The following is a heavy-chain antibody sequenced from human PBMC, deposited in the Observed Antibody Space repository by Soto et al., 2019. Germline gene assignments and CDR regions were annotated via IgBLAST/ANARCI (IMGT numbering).Heavy chain of an antibody. CDR3: ARDSVVLRFLEWSDFDY. J-gene: IGHJ4*02. CDR2: ISAYNGNT. V-gene: IGHV1-18*01. D-gene: IGHD3-3*01. CDR1: GYTFTSYG. Sequence: GASVKVSCKASGYTFTSYGIRWVRQAPGQGLEWMGWISAYNGNTNYAQKLQGRVTMTTDTSTSTAYMELRSLRSDDTAVYYCARDSVVLRFLEWSDFDYWGQGTLVTVSS.